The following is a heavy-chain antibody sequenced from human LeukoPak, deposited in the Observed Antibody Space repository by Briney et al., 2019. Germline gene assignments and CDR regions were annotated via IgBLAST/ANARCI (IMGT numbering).Heavy chain of an antibody. J-gene: IGHJ4*02. CDR3: AKDARAPLGSSWYFYFDY. Sequence: QSGGSLRLSCAASGFTFSSYAMSWVRQAPGKGLEWVSAISGSGGSTYYADSVKGRFTISRDNSKNTLYLQMDSLRAEDTAVYYCAKDARAPLGSSWYFYFDYWGQGTLVTVSS. CDR1: GFTFSSYA. D-gene: IGHD6-13*01. CDR2: ISGSGGST. V-gene: IGHV3-23*01.